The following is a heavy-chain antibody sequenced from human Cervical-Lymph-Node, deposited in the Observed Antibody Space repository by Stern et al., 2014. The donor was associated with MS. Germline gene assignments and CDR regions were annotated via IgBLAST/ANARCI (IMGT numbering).Heavy chain of an antibody. D-gene: IGHD1-14*01. J-gene: IGHJ4*02. CDR2: IYNSGNT. Sequence: QLQLQESGPGLVKPSQTLSLTCTVSGVSVRYGGYYWSWIRQHPGKGLEWIGYIYNSGNTYYNPSLKSRVTISIDTSENQFSLKLSSVTAADTAVYYCASGTLNTLLDYWGQGTLVTVSS. V-gene: IGHV4-31*03. CDR3: ASGTLNTLLDY. CDR1: GVSVRYGGYY.